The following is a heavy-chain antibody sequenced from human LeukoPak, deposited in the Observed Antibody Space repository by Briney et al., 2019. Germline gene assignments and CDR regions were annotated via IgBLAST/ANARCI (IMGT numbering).Heavy chain of an antibody. CDR3: ARTVPESSGSYGLDY. Sequence: SETLSLTCTVSGGSISNSSYYWGCIRQPPGKGLEWIGSIYYSGSTYYNPSLKSRVTISVDTSKSQFSLRLSSVTAADTAVYYCARTVPESSGSYGLDYWGQGTLVTVSS. V-gene: IGHV4-39*07. CDR2: IYYSGST. J-gene: IGHJ4*02. CDR1: GGSISNSSYY. D-gene: IGHD1-26*01.